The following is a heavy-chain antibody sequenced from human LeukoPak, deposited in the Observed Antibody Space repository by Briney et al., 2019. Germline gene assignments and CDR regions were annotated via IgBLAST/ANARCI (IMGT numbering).Heavy chain of an antibody. D-gene: IGHD3-3*01. Sequence: GASVKVSCKASGYTFTGDYMHWVRQAPGQGLEWMGWINPNSGGTNYAQKFQGRVTMTRDTSISTAYMELSRLRSDDTAVYYCASLPDHFWSGSHFDYWGQGTLVTVSS. CDR3: ASLPDHFWSGSHFDY. CDR2: INPNSGGT. CDR1: GYTFTGDY. J-gene: IGHJ4*02. V-gene: IGHV1-2*02.